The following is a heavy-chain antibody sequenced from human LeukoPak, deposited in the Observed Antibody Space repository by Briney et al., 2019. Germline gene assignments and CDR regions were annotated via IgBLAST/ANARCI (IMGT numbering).Heavy chain of an antibody. CDR2: ISSSGSTI. D-gene: IGHD6-13*01. CDR1: GFTFSSYE. Sequence: PGGSLRLSCAASGFTFSSYEMNWVRQAPRKGLEWVSYISSSGSTIYYADSVKGRFTISRDNAKNSLYLQMNSLRAEDTAVYYCAGDREQPRSFDYWGQGTLVTVSS. J-gene: IGHJ4*02. CDR3: AGDREQPRSFDY. V-gene: IGHV3-48*03.